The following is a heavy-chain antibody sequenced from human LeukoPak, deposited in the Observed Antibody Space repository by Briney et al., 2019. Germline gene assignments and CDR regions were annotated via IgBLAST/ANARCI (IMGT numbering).Heavy chain of an antibody. CDR2: IIHRGST. CDR1: GGSFSGYY. V-gene: IGHV4-34*01. CDR3: ARGDTVAARPGRFDY. D-gene: IGHD6-6*01. Sequence: SETLSLTCAVYGGSFSGYYWSWIRQPPGKGLEWIGEIIHRGSTDYNPSLKSRLTISVDTSKNQFSLKLSSVTAADTAVYYCARGDTVAARPGRFDYWGQGTLVTVSS. J-gene: IGHJ4*02.